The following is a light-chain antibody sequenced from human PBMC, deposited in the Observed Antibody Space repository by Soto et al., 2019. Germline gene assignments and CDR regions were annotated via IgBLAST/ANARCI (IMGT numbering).Light chain of an antibody. CDR3: AAWDDSLKGWV. CDR2: RND. V-gene: IGLV1-47*01. CDR1: SSNIGSNY. Sequence: QSVLTQSASASGTPGQSVTISCSGSSSNIGSNYVFWYQHLQGTAPKLLIHRNDQRPSGVPDRFSGSVSGTSAYLATSGLRSEDEATYYCAAWDDSLKGWVFGGGTKLTVL. J-gene: IGLJ3*02.